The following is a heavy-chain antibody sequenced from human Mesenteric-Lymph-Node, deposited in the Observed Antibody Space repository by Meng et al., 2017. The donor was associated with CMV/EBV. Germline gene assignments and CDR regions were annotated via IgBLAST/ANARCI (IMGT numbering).Heavy chain of an antibody. J-gene: IGHJ4*02. Sequence: QGELQESGPGLVKPSEPLFITCIVSGVSVTSGAYHWSWIRQSPGKGLEWIGYIYGSGITIYNPSLKSRVTILLETSKNQFSLKLNSVTTADTAVYYCAKSRSSTPGIVDDWGQGTLVTVSS. CDR3: AKSRSSTPGIVDD. CDR2: IYGSGIT. V-gene: IGHV4-61*08. D-gene: IGHD2/OR15-2a*01. CDR1: GVSVTSGAYH.